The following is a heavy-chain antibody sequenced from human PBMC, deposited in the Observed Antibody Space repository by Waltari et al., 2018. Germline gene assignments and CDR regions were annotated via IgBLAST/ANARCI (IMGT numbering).Heavy chain of an antibody. D-gene: IGHD4-17*01. CDR2: ISYDGSNK. J-gene: IGHJ4*02. Sequence: QVQLVESGGGVVQPGRSLRLSCAASGFTFSSYAMHWVRQAPGKGLEWVAVISYDGSNKYYADSVNGRFTISRDNSKNTLYLQMNSLRAEDTAVYYCARDPSYYGDYGKFDYWGQGTLVTVSS. V-gene: IGHV3-30-3*01. CDR1: GFTFSSYA. CDR3: ARDPSYYGDYGKFDY.